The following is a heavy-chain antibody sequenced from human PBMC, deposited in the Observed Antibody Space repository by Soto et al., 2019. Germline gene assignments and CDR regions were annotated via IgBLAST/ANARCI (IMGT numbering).Heavy chain of an antibody. Sequence: GASVKVSCKASGYTFTSYDINWVRQATGQGLEWMGWMNPNSGNTGYAQKFQGRVTMTRNTSISTAYMELSSLRSEDTAVYYCASGGESTYYDFWSGSSIDAFVIWGQGTMVTVSS. D-gene: IGHD3-3*01. V-gene: IGHV1-8*01. CDR3: ASGGESTYYDFWSGSSIDAFVI. CDR2: MNPNSGNT. CDR1: GYTFTSYD. J-gene: IGHJ3*02.